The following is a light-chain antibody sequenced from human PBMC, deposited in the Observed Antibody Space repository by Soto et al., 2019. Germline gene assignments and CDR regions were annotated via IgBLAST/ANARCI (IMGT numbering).Light chain of an antibody. J-gene: IGLJ1*01. V-gene: IGLV2-11*01. CDR3: CSYAGSFYV. CDR2: DVS. CDR1: SSDVGGYNY. Sequence: QSVLTQPRSVSGSHGQSVTISCTGTSSDVGGYNYVSWYQQHPGKAPKLMIYDVSERPSGVPDRFSGSKSGNTASLTISGLKAEDEADYYCCSYAGSFYVFGTGTKLTV.